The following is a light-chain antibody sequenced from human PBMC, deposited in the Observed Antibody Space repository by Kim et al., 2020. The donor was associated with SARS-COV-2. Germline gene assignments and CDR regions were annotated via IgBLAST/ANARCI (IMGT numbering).Light chain of an antibody. V-gene: IGLV2-14*03. CDR3: SSFSDSSTQVV. Sequence: QSIPTSCTGTSSDIGGYDYVSWYQQHPGQVPKLIIYDVNDRPSGVSTRFSGSKSGNTASLTISGLQAEDEADYYCSSFSDSSTQVVFGGGTQLTVL. J-gene: IGLJ2*01. CDR2: DVN. CDR1: SSDIGGYDY.